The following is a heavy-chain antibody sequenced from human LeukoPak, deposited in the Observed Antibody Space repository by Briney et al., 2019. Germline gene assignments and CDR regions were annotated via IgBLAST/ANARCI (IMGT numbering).Heavy chain of an antibody. CDR1: GFSFSNSW. V-gene: IGHV3-7*03. D-gene: IGHD3-22*01. CDR2: INQDGSEK. Sequence: PGGSLRLSCAASGFSFSNSWMTWVRQAPGKGLQWVANINQDGSEKYFVDSVKGRFTISRDNAKNSLYLHMNSLRAEDTALYYCAKSLGSGYNIDYWGQGTLVTVSS. J-gene: IGHJ4*02. CDR3: AKSLGSGYNIDY.